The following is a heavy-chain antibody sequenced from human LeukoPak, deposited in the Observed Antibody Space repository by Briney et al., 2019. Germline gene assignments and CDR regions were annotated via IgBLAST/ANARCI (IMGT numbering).Heavy chain of an antibody. D-gene: IGHD2-15*01. Sequence: SVKVSCKASGGTFSSYAISWVRQAPGQGLEWMGGIIPIFGTANYAQKFQGRVTITADESTSTAYMELSSLRSEDTAVYYCARGGGGGYCSGGSCYSPHGMDVLGKGTTVTVSS. CDR2: IIPIFGTA. V-gene: IGHV1-69*13. CDR3: ARGGGGGYCSGGSCYSPHGMDV. J-gene: IGHJ6*04. CDR1: GGTFSSYA.